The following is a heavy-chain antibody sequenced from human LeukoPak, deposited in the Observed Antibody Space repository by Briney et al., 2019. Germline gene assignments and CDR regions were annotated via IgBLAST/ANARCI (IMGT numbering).Heavy chain of an antibody. CDR1: GYIFTSYW. J-gene: IGHJ4*02. Sequence: GESLKISCKGSGYIFTSYWIGWVRQMPGKGLEWMGIIYPGDSDTRYSPSFQGQVTISADKSISTAYLQWSSLKASDTAMYYCARPLEGLDSGIAAAFDYWGQGTLVTVSS. CDR3: ARPLEGLDSGIAAAFDY. D-gene: IGHD6-13*01. V-gene: IGHV5-51*01. CDR2: IYPGDSDT.